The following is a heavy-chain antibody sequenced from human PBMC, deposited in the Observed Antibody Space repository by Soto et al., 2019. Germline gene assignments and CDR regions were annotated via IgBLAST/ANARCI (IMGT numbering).Heavy chain of an antibody. CDR2: INPNSGGT. J-gene: IGHJ4*02. V-gene: IGHV1-2*04. Sequence: ASVKVSCKASGYTFTGYYMHWVRQAPGQGLEWMGWINPNSGGTNYAQKFQGWVTMTRDTSISTAYMELSRLRSDDTAVYYCARAKGYCSSTSCYDRGFDYWGQGTLVTVSS. D-gene: IGHD2-2*01. CDR1: GYTFTGYY. CDR3: ARAKGYCSSTSCYDRGFDY.